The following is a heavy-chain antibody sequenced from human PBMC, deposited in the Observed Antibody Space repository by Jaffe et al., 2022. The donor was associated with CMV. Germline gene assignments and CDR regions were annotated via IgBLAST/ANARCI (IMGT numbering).Heavy chain of an antibody. J-gene: IGHJ5*02. CDR1: GGSIISYY. Sequence: QVQLQESGPGLVKPSETLSLTCTASGGSIISYYWSWIRQPAGKGLEWIGRIYTSGTTNYNPSLKSRVTMSVDTSKNQFYLKLSSVTAADTAVYYCARVWEGYCSSPNCHLWWFDPWGQGTLVTVSS. CDR3: ARVWEGYCSSPNCHLWWFDP. V-gene: IGHV4-4*07. D-gene: IGHD2-2*01. CDR2: IYTSGTT.